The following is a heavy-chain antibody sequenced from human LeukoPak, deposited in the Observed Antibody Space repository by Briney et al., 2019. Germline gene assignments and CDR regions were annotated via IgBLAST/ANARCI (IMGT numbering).Heavy chain of an antibody. D-gene: IGHD3-22*01. CDR3: AGHLASYYYDSSGYLHDALEI. CDR2: ISSSSSYI. CDR1: GFTFSSYS. Sequence: GGSLRLSCAASGFTFSSYSMNWVRQAPGKGLEWVSSISSSSSYIYYADSVKGRFTISRDNAKNSLYLQMNSLRAEDTAVYYCAGHLASYYYDSSGYLHDALEIWGQGTMVTVSS. V-gene: IGHV3-21*01. J-gene: IGHJ3*02.